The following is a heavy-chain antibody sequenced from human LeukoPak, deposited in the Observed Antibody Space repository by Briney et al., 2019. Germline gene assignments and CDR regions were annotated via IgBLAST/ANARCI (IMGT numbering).Heavy chain of an antibody. CDR3: ARAELRYFDWPPGDY. CDR2: INAGNGNT. V-gene: IGHV1-3*01. D-gene: IGHD3-9*01. Sequence: ASVKVSCKASGYTFTSYAMHWVRQAPGQRLERMGWINAGNGNTKYSQKFQGRVTMTRNTSISTAYMELSSLRSEDTAVYYCARAELRYFDWPPGDYWGQGTLVTVSS. CDR1: GYTFTSYA. J-gene: IGHJ4*02.